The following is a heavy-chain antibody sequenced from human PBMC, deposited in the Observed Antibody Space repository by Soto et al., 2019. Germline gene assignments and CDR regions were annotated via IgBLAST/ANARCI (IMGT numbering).Heavy chain of an antibody. CDR3: AGPGYNWNDGDALDI. CDR1: GYSFTSYW. D-gene: IGHD1-1*01. J-gene: IGHJ3*02. CDR2: IAPPDSYT. V-gene: IGHV5-10-1*01. Sequence: AQYLKISCKGSGYSFTSYWISCVRQMPGKGLEWMGLIAPPDSYTNYSPSFQGRVTISADKPIITAYLQWSSLKASDAAMYYCAGPGYNWNDGDALDIWGQGTMVTVS.